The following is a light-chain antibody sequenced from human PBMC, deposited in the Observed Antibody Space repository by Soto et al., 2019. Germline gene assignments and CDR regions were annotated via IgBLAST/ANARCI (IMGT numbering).Light chain of an antibody. CDR1: QSINTY. CDR3: QQSYSFPYT. J-gene: IGKJ2*01. CDR2: AAS. V-gene: IGKV1-39*01. Sequence: DIQMTQSPSSLSASIGDRVTITCRASQSINTYLNWYQQKTGEAPKLLIYAASTLQSGVPSRFSGSESGTDFTLAINSLQPEDFATYFCQQSYSFPYTFGQGTNLVIK.